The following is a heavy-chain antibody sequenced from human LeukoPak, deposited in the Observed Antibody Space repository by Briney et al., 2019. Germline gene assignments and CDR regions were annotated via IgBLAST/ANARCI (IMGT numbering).Heavy chain of an antibody. CDR1: GLIFSPYA. CDR3: VKDRWVDH. D-gene: IGHD6-13*01. CDR2: ISSEGKTT. V-gene: IGHV3-64D*06. Sequence: PGGSLRLSCSASGLIFSPYAMHWVRQAPGKGLEYVSRISSEGKTTYYADSVKGRFTISRDNSKNTLYLQMSSLRPEDTAVYYCVKDRWVDHWGQGTLVTVSS. J-gene: IGHJ4*02.